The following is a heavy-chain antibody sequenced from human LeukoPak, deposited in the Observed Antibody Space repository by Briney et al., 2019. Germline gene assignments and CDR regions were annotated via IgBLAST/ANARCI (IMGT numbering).Heavy chain of an antibody. CDR1: GFTFNSYA. Sequence: QPGGSLRLSCAASGFTFNSYAMSWVRQAPGKGLEWVSAISGSGGSTYYADSVKGRFTISRDNSKNTLYLQMNSLRAEDTAVYYCAKCHYDSSGYYFGAFDIWGQGTMVTVSS. J-gene: IGHJ3*02. CDR2: ISGSGGST. D-gene: IGHD3-22*01. CDR3: AKCHYDSSGYYFGAFDI. V-gene: IGHV3-23*01.